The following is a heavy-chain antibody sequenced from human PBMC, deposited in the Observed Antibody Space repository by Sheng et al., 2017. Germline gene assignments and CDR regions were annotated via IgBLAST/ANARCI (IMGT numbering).Heavy chain of an antibody. CDR3: ARDKDAVWFGDAFDI. J-gene: IGHJ3*02. V-gene: IGHV3-48*01. Sequence: EVQLVESGGGLVQPGGSLRLSCEVSGFTFSDYSMNWVRQAPGKGLEWLSYISSSGSTIHYADSVKGRFTISRDNAKNSLYVEMNSLRAEDTAVYYCARDKDAVWFGDAFDIWGQGTTVTVSS. CDR1: GFTFSDYS. CDR2: ISSSGSTI. D-gene: IGHD3-10*01.